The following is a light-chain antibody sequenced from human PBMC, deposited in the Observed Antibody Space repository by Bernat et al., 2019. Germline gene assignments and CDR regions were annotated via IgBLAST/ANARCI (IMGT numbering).Light chain of an antibody. Sequence: DIQMTQSPSSLSASIGDRVTITCRASQSINSCLNWYQQKPGEAPKVLIYGASSLQSGVPSRFSGSGSGTDFSLTISSLQVEDLATYYCQQSYSFWTFGQGTKVEIK. CDR3: QQSYSFWT. CDR2: GAS. CDR1: QSINSC. V-gene: IGKV1-39*01. J-gene: IGKJ1*01.